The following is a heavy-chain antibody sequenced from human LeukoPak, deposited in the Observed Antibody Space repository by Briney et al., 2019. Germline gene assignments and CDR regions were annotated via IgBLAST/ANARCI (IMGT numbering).Heavy chain of an antibody. J-gene: IGHJ4*02. V-gene: IGHV4-59*01. CDR2: ISYSGST. CDR3: ALLTTVTSYYFDY. D-gene: IGHD4-17*01. Sequence: SETLSLTCTVPGASISSNSWSWIRQPPGKGLEWIGYISYSGSTNYNPSLKSRVTMSVDTSKNHFSLNLSSVTAADTAVYYCALLTTVTSYYFDYWGQGTLVTVSS. CDR1: GASISSNS.